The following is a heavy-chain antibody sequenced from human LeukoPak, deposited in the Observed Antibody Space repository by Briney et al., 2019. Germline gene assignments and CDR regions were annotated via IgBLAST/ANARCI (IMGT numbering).Heavy chain of an antibody. V-gene: IGHV1-46*01. J-gene: IGHJ4*02. CDR2: INPSGGST. CDR1: GYTFTSYY. CDR3: ARSSTYQQKKSFDY. D-gene: IGHD4-11*01. Sequence: GASVKVSCKASGYTFTSYYMHWVRQAPGQGLEWMGIINPSGGSTSYAQKFQGRVTITTDESTSTAYMELSSLRSEDTAVYYCARSSTYQQKKSFDYWGQGTLVTVSS.